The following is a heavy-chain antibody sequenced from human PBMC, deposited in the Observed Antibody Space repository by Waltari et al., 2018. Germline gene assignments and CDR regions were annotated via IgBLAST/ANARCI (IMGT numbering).Heavy chain of an antibody. CDR2: ISSSSSYI. D-gene: IGHD5-18*01. CDR3: ARDLGYSYGHIDY. Sequence: EVQLVESGGGLVKPGGSLRLSCAASGFTFSSYSMHWVRQAPGKGLEWVSSISSSSSYIYYADSVKGRFTISRDNAKNSLYLQMNSLRAEDTAVYYCARDLGYSYGHIDYWGQGILVTVSS. CDR1: GFTFSSYS. V-gene: IGHV3-21*01. J-gene: IGHJ4*02.